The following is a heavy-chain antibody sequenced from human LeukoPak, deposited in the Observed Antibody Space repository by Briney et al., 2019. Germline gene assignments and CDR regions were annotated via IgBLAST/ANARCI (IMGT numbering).Heavy chain of an antibody. CDR1: GYTFTSYY. CDR3: ARVLGGVVTASYYFDY. Sequence: ASVKVSCKASGYTFTSYYMHWVRQAPGQGLEWMGIINPSGGSTSYAQKFQGRVTITADESTSTAYMELRSLRSDDTAVYYCARVLGGVVTASYYFDYWGQGTLVTVSS. J-gene: IGHJ4*02. CDR2: INPSGGST. D-gene: IGHD2-21*02. V-gene: IGHV1-46*01.